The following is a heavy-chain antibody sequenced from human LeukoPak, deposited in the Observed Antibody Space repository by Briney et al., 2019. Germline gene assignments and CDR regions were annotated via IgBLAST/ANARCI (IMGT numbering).Heavy chain of an antibody. CDR2: ISGSGGST. Sequence: PGGSLRLSCATSGFSFSSYGMSWVRQAPGKGLEWVSAISGSGGSTYYADSVKGRFTISRDNSKNTLYLQMNSLRAEDTAVYYCAKDLRYYDSSGSTDYWGQGTLVTVSS. D-gene: IGHD3-22*01. V-gene: IGHV3-23*01. J-gene: IGHJ4*02. CDR1: GFSFSSYG. CDR3: AKDLRYYDSSGSTDY.